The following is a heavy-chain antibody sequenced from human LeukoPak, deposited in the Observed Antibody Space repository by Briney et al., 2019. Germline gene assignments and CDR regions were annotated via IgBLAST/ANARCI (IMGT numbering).Heavy chain of an antibody. D-gene: IGHD3-10*01. Sequence: TLSLTCTVSGGSISSGGYYWSWIRQHPGKGLEWIGYIYYSGSTYYNPSLKSRVTISVDTSKNQFSLKLSSVTAADTAVYYCARGFGRRVAFDIWGQGTMVTVSS. CDR3: ARGFGRRVAFDI. CDR2: IYYSGST. J-gene: IGHJ3*02. CDR1: GGSISSGGYY. V-gene: IGHV4-31*03.